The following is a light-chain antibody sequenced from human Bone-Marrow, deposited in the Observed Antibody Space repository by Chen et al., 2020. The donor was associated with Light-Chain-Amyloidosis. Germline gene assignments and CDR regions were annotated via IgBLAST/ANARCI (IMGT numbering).Light chain of an antibody. CDR3: QVWGSSSDRPV. J-gene: IGLJ3*02. CDR2: DDS. V-gene: IGLV3-21*02. Sequence: SYVLTQPSSVSVAPGQTATLAWGGNNIGSTSVHWYQQTPGQAPLLVVYDDSDRPSRIPGRLCGTNSGNAATLTISRVEAGDEADYYCQVWGSSSDRPVFGGGTKLTVL. CDR1: NIGSTS.